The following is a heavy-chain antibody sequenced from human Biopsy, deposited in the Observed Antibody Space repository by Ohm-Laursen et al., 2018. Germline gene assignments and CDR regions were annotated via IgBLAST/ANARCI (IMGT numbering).Heavy chain of an antibody. CDR1: GFSFNTYT. V-gene: IGHV3-48*01. Sequence: SLRLSCSASGFSFNTYTMNWVRQAPGEGLEWVSFISSGSSPIYYADSVKGRFTISRDNAKNSLYLQMNSLRAEDTAVYYCARGRTGGWGQGTLVTVSS. J-gene: IGHJ4*02. CDR3: ARGRTGG. CDR2: ISSGSSPI. D-gene: IGHD1/OR15-1a*01.